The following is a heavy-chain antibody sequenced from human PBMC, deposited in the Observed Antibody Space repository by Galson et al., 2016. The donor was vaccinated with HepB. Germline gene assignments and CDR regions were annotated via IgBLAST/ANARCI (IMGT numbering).Heavy chain of an antibody. V-gene: IGHV5-51*01. Sequence: QSGAEVKKPGESLKISCQGSGYSFAMYWIVWVRQMPGKGLEWMGIIYPGDSDTTYSPSFQGQVTISADKSISTANLQWSSLKASDTAMYYCARQVGATHDHWGQGTLVTVSS. CDR1: GYSFAMYW. CDR2: IYPGDSDT. CDR3: ARQVGATHDH. D-gene: IGHD1-26*01. J-gene: IGHJ4*02.